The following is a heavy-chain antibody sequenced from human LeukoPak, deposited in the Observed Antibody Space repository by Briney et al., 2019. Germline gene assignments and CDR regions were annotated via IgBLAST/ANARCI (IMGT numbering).Heavy chain of an antibody. Sequence: ASVKVSCKASGGTFSSYAISWVRQAPGQGLEWMGGIILIFGTANYAQKFQGRVTVTADESTSTAYMELSSLRSEDTAVYYCARIKDDSSGYYFDYWGQGTLVTVSS. CDR2: IILIFGTA. CDR3: ARIKDDSSGYYFDY. D-gene: IGHD3-22*01. CDR1: GGTFSSYA. J-gene: IGHJ4*02. V-gene: IGHV1-69*13.